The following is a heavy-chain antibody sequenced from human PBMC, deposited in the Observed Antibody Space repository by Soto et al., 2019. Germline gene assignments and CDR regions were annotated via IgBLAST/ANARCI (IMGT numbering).Heavy chain of an antibody. V-gene: IGHV1-18*01. Sequence: QVQLVQSGPEVKKPGASVKVFCKGSGYTFSNYGVTWVRQAPGQGLERLGWVSAYNRNTDYAQKFEDRATMTIDTSTNTAYLELRGLTPDDTAVYYCARERRWEPLLYWGQGTL. CDR2: VSAYNRNT. J-gene: IGHJ4*02. CDR1: GYTFSNYG. CDR3: ARERRWEPLLY. D-gene: IGHD1-26*01.